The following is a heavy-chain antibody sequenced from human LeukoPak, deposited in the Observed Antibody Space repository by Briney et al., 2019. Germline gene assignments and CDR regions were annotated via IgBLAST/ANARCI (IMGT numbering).Heavy chain of an antibody. CDR1: GYTFTSYD. J-gene: IGHJ5*02. V-gene: IGHV1-8*03. CDR3: ARGPKPCSSTSCYPPNWFDP. D-gene: IGHD2-2*01. CDR2: MNPNSGNT. Sequence: ASVKVSCKASGYTFTSYDINWVRQATGQGLEWMGWMNPNSGNTGYAQKFQGRVTITRNTSISTAYMELSSLRSEDTAVYYCARGPKPCSSTSCYPPNWFDPWGQGTLVTVSS.